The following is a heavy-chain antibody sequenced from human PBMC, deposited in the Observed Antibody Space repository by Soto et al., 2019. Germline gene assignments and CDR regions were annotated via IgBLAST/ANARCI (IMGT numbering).Heavy chain of an antibody. V-gene: IGHV3-33*05. D-gene: IGHD3-16*01. CDR2: TSYDGSDK. CDR3: ARWGATGGLDV. Sequence: QVQLVESGGGVVQPGSSLRVSCVGSGFTFRSYVIHWVRQAPGKGLEWVARTSYDGSDKCYDDSVRGRFTISRDNSRNTVDLQMDSLRLADTALYYCARWGATGGLDVWGQGTLV. J-gene: IGHJ1*01. CDR1: GFTFRSYV.